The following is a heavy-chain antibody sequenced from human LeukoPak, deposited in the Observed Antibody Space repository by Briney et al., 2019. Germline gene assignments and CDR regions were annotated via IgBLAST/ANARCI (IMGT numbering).Heavy chain of an antibody. CDR3: AKDAQGLVRGGIYFDF. J-gene: IGHJ4*02. CDR2: MSGSGSST. V-gene: IGHV3-23*01. Sequence: GGSLRLSCAASGFTFKTYVMNWVRQVPGKGPEWVSSMSGSGSSTDHADSVKGRFTISRDNSKNTLYLQMNSLRAEDTALYYCAKDAQGLVRGGIYFDFWGQGSLVTVSS. D-gene: IGHD6-19*01. CDR1: GFTFKTYV.